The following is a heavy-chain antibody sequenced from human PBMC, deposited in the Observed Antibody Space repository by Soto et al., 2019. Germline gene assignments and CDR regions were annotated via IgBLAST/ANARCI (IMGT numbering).Heavy chain of an antibody. CDR3: AKDPNYDFRSGYYGVPNWFDP. V-gene: IGHV3-23*01. CDR2: ISGSGGST. CDR1: GFTFSSYA. J-gene: IGHJ5*02. Sequence: EVQLLESGGGLVQPGGSLRLSCAASGFTFSSYAMSWVRQAPGKGLEWVSAISGSGGSTYYADSVKGRFTISRDNSKNTLYLQMNSLRAEDTAVYYCAKDPNYDFRSGYYGVPNWFDPWGQGTLVTVSS. D-gene: IGHD3-3*01.